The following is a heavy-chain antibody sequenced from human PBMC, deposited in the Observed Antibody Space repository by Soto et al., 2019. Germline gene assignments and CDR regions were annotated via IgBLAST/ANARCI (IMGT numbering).Heavy chain of an antibody. CDR3: AIDTNQYDWLEY. J-gene: IGHJ4*02. Sequence: EVQLVESGGGLVQPGGSLRLSCAASGFKFGDYSMNWVRQAPGKGLEWVSYISRSNSTTYYAASVRGRFTSSRDNAKNVLFLQLNSLRAEDTAVYYCAIDTNQYDWLEYWGQGTLVTVSS. D-gene: IGHD3-3*01. CDR2: ISRSNSTT. V-gene: IGHV3-48*04. CDR1: GFKFGDYS.